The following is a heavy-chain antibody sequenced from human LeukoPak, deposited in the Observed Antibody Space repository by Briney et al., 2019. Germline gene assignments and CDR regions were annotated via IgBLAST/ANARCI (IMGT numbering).Heavy chain of an antibody. V-gene: IGHV1-18*01. D-gene: IGHD5-18*01. J-gene: IGHJ4*02. Sequence: GASVKVSCKASGYTFSSYGFSWVRQAPGQGLEWMGWISANNGNTNYPQKFQGRVTMTTDTSTSTVYMELRSLRSDDTAVYYCARDRGATTMVRIVDYWGQGTLVTVSS. CDR2: ISANNGNT. CDR3: ARDRGATTMVRIVDY. CDR1: GYTFSSYG.